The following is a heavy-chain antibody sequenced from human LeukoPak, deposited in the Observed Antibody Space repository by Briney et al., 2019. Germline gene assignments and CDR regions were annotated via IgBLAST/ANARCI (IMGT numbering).Heavy chain of an antibody. Sequence: PGRSLRLSCAASGFTFSSYGMHWVRQAPGKGLEWVAVIWYDGSNKYYADSVKGRFTISRDNSKNTLYLQMNSLGAEDTAVYYCASDILTGLDAFDIWGQGTMVTVSS. CDR2: IWYDGSNK. CDR1: GFTFSSYG. D-gene: IGHD3-9*01. J-gene: IGHJ3*02. V-gene: IGHV3-33*01. CDR3: ASDILTGLDAFDI.